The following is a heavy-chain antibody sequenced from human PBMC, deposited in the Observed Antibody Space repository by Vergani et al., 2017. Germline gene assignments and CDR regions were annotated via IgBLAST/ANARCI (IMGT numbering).Heavy chain of an antibody. Sequence: QVQLQQWGAGLLKPSETLSLTCTVSGGSISSGDYYWSWIRQPPGKGLEWIGYIYYSGSTYYNPSLKSRVTISVDTSKNQFSLKLSSVTAADTAVYYCARGGSYYWIDYWGQGTLVTVSS. D-gene: IGHD1-26*01. J-gene: IGHJ4*02. CDR2: IYYSGST. V-gene: IGHV4-30-4*08. CDR3: ARGGSYYWIDY. CDR1: GGSISSGDYY.